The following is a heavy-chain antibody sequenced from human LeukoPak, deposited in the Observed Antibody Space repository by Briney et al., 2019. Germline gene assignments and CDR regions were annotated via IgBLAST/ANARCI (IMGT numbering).Heavy chain of an antibody. V-gene: IGHV4-39*01. CDR1: GGPISSSSYY. CDR2: IYYSGST. CDR3: ARHGTDWYIQDTRFVY. J-gene: IGHJ4*02. D-gene: IGHD3/OR15-3a*01. Sequence: NSSETLSLTCTVSGGPISSSSYYWGWIRQPRGKGLERLGSIYYSGSTYYNPSLKRRATIAETTSKNQFSQRLSCETGAATAVYYCARHGTDWYIQDTRFVYWGQGTLVTVSS.